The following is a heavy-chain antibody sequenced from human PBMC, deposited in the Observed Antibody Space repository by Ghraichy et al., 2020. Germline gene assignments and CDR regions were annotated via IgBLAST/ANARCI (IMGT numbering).Heavy chain of an antibody. Sequence: ASVKVSCKASGYTFTSYYMHWVRQAPGQGLEWMGIINPSGGSTSYAQKFQGRVTMTRDTSTSTVYMELSSLRSEDTAVYYCARSTSLYADSSGYYGGWFDPWGQGTLVTVSS. CDR2: INPSGGST. D-gene: IGHD3-22*01. CDR3: ARSTSLYADSSGYYGGWFDP. J-gene: IGHJ5*02. V-gene: IGHV1-46*01. CDR1: GYTFTSYY.